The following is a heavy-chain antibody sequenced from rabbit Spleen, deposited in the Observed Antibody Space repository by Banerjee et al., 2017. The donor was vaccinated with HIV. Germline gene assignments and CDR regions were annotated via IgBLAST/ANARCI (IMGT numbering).Heavy chain of an antibody. Sequence: QSLEESGGGLVQPEGSLALTCKASGFSFSTYYYMCWVRQAPGKGLEWIACIDTGSSGFTYFANWAKGRFTISKTSSTTVTLQMTSLTAADTATYFCARDTGSSFSSYGMDLWGPGTLVTVS. CDR1: GFSFSTYYY. CDR2: IDTGSSGFT. V-gene: IGHV1S40*01. CDR3: ARDTGSSFSSYGMDL. D-gene: IGHD8-1*01. J-gene: IGHJ6*01.